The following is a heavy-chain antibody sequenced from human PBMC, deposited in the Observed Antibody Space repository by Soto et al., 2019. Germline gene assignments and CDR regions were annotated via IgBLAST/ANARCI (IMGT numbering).Heavy chain of an antibody. J-gene: IGHJ3*02. V-gene: IGHV3-7*04. CDR3: ARGDYYDTTGPFSDAFDI. Sequence: GGSLRLSCAASGFTFNSYWMSWVRQAPGKGLEWVANIKPDGSQKWYVDSVKGRFAISRDNAKNSLFMQMNSLRAEDTAVYYCARGDYYDTTGPFSDAFDIWGQGTMVTVSS. D-gene: IGHD3-22*01. CDR2: IKPDGSQK. CDR1: GFTFNSYW.